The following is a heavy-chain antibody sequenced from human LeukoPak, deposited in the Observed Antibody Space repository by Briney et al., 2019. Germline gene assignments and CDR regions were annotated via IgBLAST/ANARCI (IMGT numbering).Heavy chain of an antibody. V-gene: IGHV1-69*01. CDR3: ARDGYNLDYYSYMDV. J-gene: IGHJ6*03. Sequence: SVKVSCKASGATFSSYAISWVRQAPGQGLEWMGVIITIFDAANYAQMFQGRVTITADESTSTTYMELHSLRLEAAAVYYCARDGYNLDYYSYMDVWGKGTTVTVSS. CDR2: IITIFDAA. D-gene: IGHD5-18*01. CDR1: GATFSSYA.